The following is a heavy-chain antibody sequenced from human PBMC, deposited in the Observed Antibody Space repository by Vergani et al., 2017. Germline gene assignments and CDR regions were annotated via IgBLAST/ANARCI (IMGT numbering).Heavy chain of an antibody. J-gene: IGHJ4*02. CDR1: GGSISSYY. CDR2: IYYSGST. V-gene: IGHV4-59*06. CDR3: ALSTDSSGYFDY. D-gene: IGHD3-22*01. Sequence: QVQLQESGPGLVKPSETLSLTCTVSGGSISSYYWSWIRQPPGKGLEWIGYIYYSGSTYYNPSLKSRVTISVDTSKNQFSLKLSSVTAADTAVYYCALSTDSSGYFDYWGQGTLVTVSS.